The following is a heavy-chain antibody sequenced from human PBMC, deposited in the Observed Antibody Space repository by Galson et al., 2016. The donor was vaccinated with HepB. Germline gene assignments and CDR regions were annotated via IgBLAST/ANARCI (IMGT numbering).Heavy chain of an antibody. D-gene: IGHD6-6*01. CDR2: FDPTDSYT. CDR1: GYTFIFYW. J-gene: IGHJ4*02. V-gene: IGHV5-10-1*01. CDR3: ARHEYTTSSHFDY. Sequence: QSGAEVKKPGESLRISCKVSGYTFIFYWMSWMRQMPGKGLEWMGNFDPTDSYTNYSPSFKGHVTFSTDRSTNTAYLQWNGLKASDTAMYYCARHEYTTSSHFDYWGQGTLVIVSS.